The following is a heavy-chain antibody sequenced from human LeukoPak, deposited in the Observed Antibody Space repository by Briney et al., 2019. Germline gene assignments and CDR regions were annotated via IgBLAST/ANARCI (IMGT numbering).Heavy chain of an antibody. CDR2: IYYSGTGS. J-gene: IGHJ4*02. CDR1: GVSSRNYY. D-gene: IGHD2-15*01. V-gene: IGHV4-59*08. CDR3: ARWYCSGGTCFHLDD. Sequence: SETLSLTCTVSGVSSRNYYWSWIRQPPGKGLEWIGYIYYSGTGSNYNPYLKSRVIISVDTSKNQFSLNLSSVTAADTAVYYCARWYCSGGTCFHLDDWGQGTLVTVSS.